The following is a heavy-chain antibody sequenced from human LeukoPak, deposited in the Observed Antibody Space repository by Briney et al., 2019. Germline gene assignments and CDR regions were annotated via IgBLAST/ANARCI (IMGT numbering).Heavy chain of an antibody. CDR1: GFTFSSYA. Sequence: PGGSLRLSCAASGFTFSSYAMSWVRQAPGKGLEWVSAISGSGGSTYYADSVKGRFTISRDNSKNTLYLQMNSLRAEDTAVYYCAKAPGYSSGWHTPYFDYWGQGALVTVSS. CDR2: ISGSGGST. D-gene: IGHD6-19*01. J-gene: IGHJ4*02. CDR3: AKAPGYSSGWHTPYFDY. V-gene: IGHV3-23*01.